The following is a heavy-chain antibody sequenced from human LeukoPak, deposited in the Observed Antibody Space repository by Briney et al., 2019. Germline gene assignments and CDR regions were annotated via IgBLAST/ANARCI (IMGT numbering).Heavy chain of an antibody. CDR2: ISSSSSTI. V-gene: IGHV3-48*01. D-gene: IGHD2-15*01. CDR3: LRAAASYYYYYGMDV. J-gene: IGHJ6*02. CDR1: GFTFSSYS. Sequence: QPGGSLRLSCAASGFTFSSYSMNWVRQAPGKGLEWVSYISSSSSTIYYADSVKGRFTISRDNAKNSLYLQMNSLRPEDTAVYYCLRAAASYYYYYGMDVWGQGTTVTVSS.